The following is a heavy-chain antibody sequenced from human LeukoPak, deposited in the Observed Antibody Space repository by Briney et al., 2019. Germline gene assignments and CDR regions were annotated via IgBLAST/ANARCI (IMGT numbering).Heavy chain of an antibody. Sequence: PGGSLRLSCAASGFTFSGYWMHWVRQAPGKGLLWVSRINSDGSSSNYADSVKGRFTISRDNAKNTLYLQMNSLRVEDTAVYYCARWLQRPFDYWGRGTLVTVSS. CDR2: INSDGSSS. CDR1: GFTFSGYW. V-gene: IGHV3-74*01. J-gene: IGHJ4*02. CDR3: ARWLQRPFDY. D-gene: IGHD5-12*01.